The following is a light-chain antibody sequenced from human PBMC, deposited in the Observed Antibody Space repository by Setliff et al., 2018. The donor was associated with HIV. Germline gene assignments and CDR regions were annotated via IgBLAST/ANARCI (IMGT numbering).Light chain of an antibody. V-gene: IGLV2-23*02. Sequence: QSALTQPASVSGSPGQSITISCTGTSSDIGTYNLVSWYQQHPGKAPKVIIYEVNKRPSGVSNRFSASKSGNTASLTISGLQAEDEAEYYCCSYAGASIQDNFGVGTKVTVL. CDR3: CSYAGASIQDN. CDR1: SSDIGTYNL. J-gene: IGLJ1*01. CDR2: EVN.